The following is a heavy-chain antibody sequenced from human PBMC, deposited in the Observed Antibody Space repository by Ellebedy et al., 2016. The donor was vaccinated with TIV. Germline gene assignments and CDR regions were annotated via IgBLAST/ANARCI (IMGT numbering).Heavy chain of an antibody. CDR2: ITDDGIRK. V-gene: IGHV3-33*05. CDR1: GFTFSRFG. J-gene: IGHJ3*02. Sequence: GGSLRLXXAASGFTFSRFGMCWVRQAPGKGLEWVALITDDGIRKYYEDSVKGRFTISRDNSKNTLYLQMNSLRAEDTAVYYCTSLTDSVGESAFDIWGQGTMVTVSS. CDR3: TSLTDSVGESAFDI. D-gene: IGHD1-26*01.